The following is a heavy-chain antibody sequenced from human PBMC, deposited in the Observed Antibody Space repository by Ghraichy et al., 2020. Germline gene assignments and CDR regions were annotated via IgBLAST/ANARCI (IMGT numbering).Heavy chain of an antibody. Sequence: GGSLRLSCAASGFTFSSYWMSWVRQAPGKGLEWVANIKQDGSEKYYVDSVKGRFTISRDNAKNSLYLQMNSLRAEDTAVYYCARVVEMATILIFRRFRHWYFDLWGRGTLVTVSS. CDR3: ARVVEMATILIFRRFRHWYFDL. J-gene: IGHJ2*01. V-gene: IGHV3-7*01. D-gene: IGHD5-24*01. CDR2: IKQDGSEK. CDR1: GFTFSSYW.